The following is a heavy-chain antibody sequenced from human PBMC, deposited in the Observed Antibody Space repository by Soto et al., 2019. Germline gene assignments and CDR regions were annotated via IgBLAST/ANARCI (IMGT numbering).Heavy chain of an antibody. D-gene: IGHD6-13*01. CDR3: ARRQTGYSSSWYRPPYNWFDP. CDR2: INHSGST. J-gene: IGHJ5*02. Sequence: PSETLSLTCTVSADSISSPTYKWGWVRQPPGKGLEWIGEINHSGSTNYNPSLKSRVTISVDTSKNQFSLKLSSVTAADTAVYYCARRQTGYSSSWYRPPYNWFDPWGQGTLVTVSS. V-gene: IGHV4-39*07. CDR1: ADSISSPTYK.